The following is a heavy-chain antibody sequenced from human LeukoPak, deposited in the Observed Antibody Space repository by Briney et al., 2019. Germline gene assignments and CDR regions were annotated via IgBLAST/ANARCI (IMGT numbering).Heavy chain of an antibody. V-gene: IGHV1-69*05. CDR1: GYTFTSYG. CDR3: ASGYCSSTSCHDY. Sequence: SVKVSCKASGYTFTSYGISWVRQAPGQGLEWMGGIIPIFGTANYAQKFQGRVTITTDESTSTAYMELSSLRSEDTAVYYCASGYCSSTSCHDYWGQGTLVTVSS. CDR2: IIPIFGTA. J-gene: IGHJ4*02. D-gene: IGHD2-2*01.